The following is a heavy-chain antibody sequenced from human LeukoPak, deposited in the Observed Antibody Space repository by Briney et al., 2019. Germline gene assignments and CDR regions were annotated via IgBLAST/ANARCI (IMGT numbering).Heavy chain of an antibody. CDR2: ISSSSSTI. Sequence: GGSLRLSCAASGFTFSSYSMNWVRQAPGKGLEWVSYISSSSSTIYYADSVKGRFTISRDNAKNSLYLQMNSLRAEDTAVYYCARSGKTGPAADPSDEYFDYWGQGTLVTVSS. CDR1: GFTFSSYS. V-gene: IGHV3-48*01. CDR3: ARSGKTGPAADPSDEYFDY. D-gene: IGHD1-1*01. J-gene: IGHJ4*02.